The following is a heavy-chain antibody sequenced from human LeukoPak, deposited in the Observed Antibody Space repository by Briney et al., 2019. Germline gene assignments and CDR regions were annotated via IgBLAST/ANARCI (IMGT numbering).Heavy chain of an antibody. D-gene: IGHD6-19*01. Sequence: ETLSLTCAVYGGSFSGYYWNWIRQVPGKGLEWVSDISSSGGTTYYADSVKGRVTISRDNSKKTLYLQMNSLRPEDTAVYYCAKFSSSGWSRSTNKWGQGTLVTVSS. CDR3: AKFSSSGWSRSTNK. J-gene: IGHJ4*02. CDR1: GGSFSGYY. V-gene: IGHV3-23*01. CDR2: ISSSGGTT.